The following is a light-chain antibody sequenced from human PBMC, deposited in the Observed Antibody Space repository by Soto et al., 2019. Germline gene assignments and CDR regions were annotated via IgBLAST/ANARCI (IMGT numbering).Light chain of an antibody. Sequence: IVLTQSPGTLSLSPWERATLSCRASQSVSSSYLAWYQQKPGQAPRLLIYGASSRATGIPDRFSGSGSGTDFTLTISRLEPEDFAVYYCQQYGSSLLTFGGGTKV. CDR2: GAS. CDR1: QSVSSSY. CDR3: QQYGSSLLT. V-gene: IGKV3-20*01. J-gene: IGKJ4*01.